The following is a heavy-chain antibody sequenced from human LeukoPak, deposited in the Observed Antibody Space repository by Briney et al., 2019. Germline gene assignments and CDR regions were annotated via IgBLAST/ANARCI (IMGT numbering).Heavy chain of an antibody. CDR2: MYYSGST. V-gene: IGHV4-39*01. Sequence: SETLSLTCTVSGDSIISDIYYWGWIRQSPRKGLEWIGSMYYSGSTYYNASLKSRVTISVDTSKNQFSLKLRSVTAADTAVYYCARGQRGDDYAGYWFDPWGQGTLVTASS. CDR1: GDSIISDIYY. J-gene: IGHJ5*02. D-gene: IGHD4-17*01. CDR3: ARGQRGDDYAGYWFDP.